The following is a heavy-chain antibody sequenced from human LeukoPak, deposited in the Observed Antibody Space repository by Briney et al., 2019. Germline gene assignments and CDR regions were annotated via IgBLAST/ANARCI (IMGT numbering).Heavy chain of an antibody. J-gene: IGHJ1*01. V-gene: IGHV4-59*08. CDR2: VYYSGST. D-gene: IGHD4-17*01. CDR3: ASLYGGAVQH. Sequence: PSETLSLTCTVSGGSISSYYWSWIRQPPGKGLEWIGYVYYSGSTNYNPSLKSRVTISVDTSKNQFSLKLSSVTAADTAVYYCASLYGGAVQHWGQGTLVTVSS. CDR1: GGSISSYY.